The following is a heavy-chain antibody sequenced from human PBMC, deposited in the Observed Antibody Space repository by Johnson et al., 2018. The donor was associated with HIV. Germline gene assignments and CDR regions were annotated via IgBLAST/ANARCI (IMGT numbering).Heavy chain of an antibody. D-gene: IGHD6-13*01. CDR2: ISWNSGSI. CDR1: GFTFDDYA. Sequence: VQLVESGGGFVQPGRSLRLPCAASGFTFDDYAMHWVRQAPGKGLEWVSGISWNSGSIGYADSVKRRFTISRDNAKNSLYLQMNSLRAEDTALYYCAKVHSSWYATIVDDAFDIWGQGTMVTVSS. J-gene: IGHJ3*02. V-gene: IGHV3-9*01. CDR3: AKVHSSWYATIVDDAFDI.